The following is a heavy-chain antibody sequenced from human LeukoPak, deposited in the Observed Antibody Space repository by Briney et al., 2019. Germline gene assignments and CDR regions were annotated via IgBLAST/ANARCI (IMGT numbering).Heavy chain of an antibody. CDR1: GFTFSTYW. CDR2: IKQDGSEK. J-gene: IGHJ4*02. D-gene: IGHD2-15*01. CDR3: VRDPHCSGGGCYSVGFDY. Sequence: PGGSLRLSCAASGFTFSTYWMSWVRQAPGKGLEWVADIKQDGSEKHYVDSVKGRFTVSRDNAKNSLYLQMNSVRAEDTAMYYCVRDPHCSGGGCYSVGFDYWGQGVLVTVSS. V-gene: IGHV3-7*01.